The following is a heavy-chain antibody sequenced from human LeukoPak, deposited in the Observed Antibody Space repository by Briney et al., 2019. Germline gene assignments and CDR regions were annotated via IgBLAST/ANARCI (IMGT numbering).Heavy chain of an antibody. Sequence: GVSLRLSCAASGFTFSDYYMSWIRQAPGKGLEWVSYISSSGSTIYYADSVKGRFTISRDNAKNSLYLQMNSLRAEDTAVYYCARDKDDYGSGNHWFDPWGQGTLVTVSS. CDR2: ISSSGSTI. D-gene: IGHD3-10*01. V-gene: IGHV3-11*01. J-gene: IGHJ5*02. CDR1: GFTFSDYY. CDR3: ARDKDDYGSGNHWFDP.